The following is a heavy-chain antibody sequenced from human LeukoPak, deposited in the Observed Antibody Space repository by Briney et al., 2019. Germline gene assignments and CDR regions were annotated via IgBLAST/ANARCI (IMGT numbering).Heavy chain of an antibody. Sequence: PGGSLRLSCAASGFTFSSYEMNWVRQAPGKGLEWVSYISSSGSTIYYADSVKGRFTISRDNAKNSLYLQMNSLRAEDTAVYYCARGAYFYGSGINWFDPWGQGTLITVSS. CDR2: ISSSGSTI. V-gene: IGHV3-48*03. J-gene: IGHJ5*02. CDR3: ARGAYFYGSGINWFDP. CDR1: GFTFSSYE. D-gene: IGHD3-10*01.